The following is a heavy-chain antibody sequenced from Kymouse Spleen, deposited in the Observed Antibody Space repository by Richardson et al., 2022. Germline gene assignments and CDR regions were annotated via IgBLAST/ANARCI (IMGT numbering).Heavy chain of an antibody. Sequence: EVQLVESGGGLVQPGGSLRLSCAASGFTFSSYDMHWVRQATGKGLEWVSAIGTAGDTYYPGSVKGRFTISRENAKNSLYLQMNSLRAGDTAVYYCARDGDYYGSGSYFDYWGQGTLVTVSS. CDR2: IGTAGDT. CDR1: GFTFSSYD. CDR3: ARDGDYYGSGSYFDY. J-gene: IGHJ4*02. D-gene: IGHD3-10*01. V-gene: IGHV3-13*01.